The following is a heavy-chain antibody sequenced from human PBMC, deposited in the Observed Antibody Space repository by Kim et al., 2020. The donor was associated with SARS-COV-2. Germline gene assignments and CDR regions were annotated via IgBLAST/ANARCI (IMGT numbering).Heavy chain of an antibody. CDR2: IYYSGST. CDR3: ARGGQWLVQSGGWFDP. D-gene: IGHD6-19*01. Sequence: SETLSLTCTVSGGSISSSSYYWGWIRQPPGKGLEWIGSIYYSGSTYYNPSLKSRVTISVDTSKNQFSLKLSSVTAADTAVYYCARGGQWLVQSGGWFDPWGQGTLVTVSS. J-gene: IGHJ5*02. CDR1: GGSISSSSYY. V-gene: IGHV4-39*01.